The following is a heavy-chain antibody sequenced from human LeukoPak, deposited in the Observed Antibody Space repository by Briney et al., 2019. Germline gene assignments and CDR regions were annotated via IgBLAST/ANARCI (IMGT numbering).Heavy chain of an antibody. D-gene: IGHD3-22*01. J-gene: IGHJ5*02. Sequence: SETLSLTCTVSGASIRTSTYYWGWLRQPPGKGLEWIGSVYSSGSPYYTPSFKSRLTISVDASKNQISLRLRSVTASDTAVYYCATNKTMMTAAGMFDPWGPGTLVTVSS. CDR1: GASIRTSTYY. CDR3: ATNKTMMTAAGMFDP. CDR2: VYSSGSP. V-gene: IGHV4-39*01.